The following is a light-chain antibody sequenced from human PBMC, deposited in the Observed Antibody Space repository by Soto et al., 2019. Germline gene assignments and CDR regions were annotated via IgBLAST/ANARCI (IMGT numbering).Light chain of an antibody. CDR1: ETITGKY. Sequence: EVGLTQSPGPLSLSPGDRATHSCRASETITGKYLAWYQQKAGQAPRLLIFAASNRATGIPDRFSGSGSGTDFTLTISRLEPEDFAVYYCQQYGSSPGTFGQGTKVDI. CDR3: QQYGSSPGT. V-gene: IGKV3-20*01. CDR2: AAS. J-gene: IGKJ1*01.